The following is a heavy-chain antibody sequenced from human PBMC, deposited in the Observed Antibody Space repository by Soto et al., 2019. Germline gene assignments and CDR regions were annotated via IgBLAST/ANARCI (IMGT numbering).Heavy chain of an antibody. Sequence: GGSLRLSCAASGFTFSSYGVHWVRQAPGKGLEWVAVISYDGSNKYYADSVKGRFTISRDNSKNTLYLQMNSLTAEDTAVYYCAKRTGFYGPIDYWGQGTLVTVSS. D-gene: IGHD2-2*01. V-gene: IGHV3-30*18. CDR2: ISYDGSNK. CDR1: GFTFSSYG. J-gene: IGHJ4*02. CDR3: AKRTGFYGPIDY.